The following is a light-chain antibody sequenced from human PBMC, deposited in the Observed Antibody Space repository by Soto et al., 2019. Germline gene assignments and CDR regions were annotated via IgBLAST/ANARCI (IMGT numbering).Light chain of an antibody. CDR1: QSVTSNY. J-gene: IGKJ1*01. Sequence: EIVFTQSPGTLSLSPGETATLSCRAGQSVTSNYLAWYQQRPGQAPRLLIYGASIGATGIPDTVSGSGSGTDFTLTISRLEPEDFAVYYCQQYGNSPWTFGQGTKVDIK. V-gene: IGKV3-20*01. CDR3: QQYGNSPWT. CDR2: GAS.